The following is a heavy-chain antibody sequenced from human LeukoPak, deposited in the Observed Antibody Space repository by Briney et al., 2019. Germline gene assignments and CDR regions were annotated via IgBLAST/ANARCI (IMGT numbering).Heavy chain of an antibody. CDR2: ISNSGGST. D-gene: IGHD3-10*01. Sequence: PGGSLRLSCAASGFTFSSYSMNWVRQAPGKGLEWVSGISNSGGSTYYADSVKGRFTISRDNSKNMLYLQMNSLRADDTAVYYCARGGWFGELLLYWGQGTLVTVSS. CDR3: ARGGWFGELLLY. J-gene: IGHJ4*02. V-gene: IGHV3-23*01. CDR1: GFTFSSYS.